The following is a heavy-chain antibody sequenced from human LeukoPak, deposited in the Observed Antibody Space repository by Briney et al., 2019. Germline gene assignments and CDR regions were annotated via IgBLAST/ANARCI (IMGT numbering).Heavy chain of an antibody. V-gene: IGHV3-23*01. J-gene: IGHJ4*02. CDR2: LSDSGVYT. CDR1: GFTFSNYA. CDR3: AKIPRPIVLVVAAHFDY. Sequence: PGGSLRLSCAASGFTFSNYAMTWVRQAPGKGLEWVSILSDSGVYTYYADSVKGRFTISRDNSKNTLYLQMNSLRAEDTAVYYCAKIPRPIVLVVAAHFDYWGQGTLVTVSS. D-gene: IGHD2-15*01.